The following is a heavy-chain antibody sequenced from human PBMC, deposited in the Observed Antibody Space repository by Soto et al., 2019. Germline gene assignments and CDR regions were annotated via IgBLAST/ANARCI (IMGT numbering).Heavy chain of an antibody. D-gene: IGHD6-6*01. CDR1: GFTFSSYG. CDR3: ARERDPRLSDH. Sequence: GGSLRLSCAASGFTFSSYGMHWVRQAQGKGLEWVATIKGDGSEKQYADAVKGRFTVSRDNAKNLVYLQMDSLRADDTALYYCARERDPRLSDHWGLGTLVTVSS. J-gene: IGHJ4*02. V-gene: IGHV3-7*03. CDR2: IKGDGSEK.